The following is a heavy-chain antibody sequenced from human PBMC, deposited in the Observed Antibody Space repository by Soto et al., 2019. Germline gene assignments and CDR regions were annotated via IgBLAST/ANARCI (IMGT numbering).Heavy chain of an antibody. Sequence: VQLLESGGSTVQPGGSLTLSCAASGFPFSSYAMSWVRQTPEKGLEWVAGISDGGNDRYYADFVQGRFTFSRDNSRNILYLQMNRLRAEDTAMYYCARGLFMGATDNEPFDYWGQGTLVTVAS. CDR3: ARGLFMGATDNEPFDY. V-gene: IGHV3-23*01. CDR2: ISDGGNDR. CDR1: GFPFSSYA. D-gene: IGHD1-1*01. J-gene: IGHJ4*02.